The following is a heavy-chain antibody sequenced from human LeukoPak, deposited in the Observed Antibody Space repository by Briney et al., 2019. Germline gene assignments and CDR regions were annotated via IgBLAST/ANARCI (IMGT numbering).Heavy chain of an antibody. CDR1: GFTFSSYA. CDR3: AKGRSEKFRIIAAAGTSD. V-gene: IGHV3-23*01. J-gene: IGHJ4*02. CDR2: ISGSGGST. D-gene: IGHD6-13*01. Sequence: GGSLRLSCAASGFTFSSYAMSWVRQAPGKGLEWVSAISGSGGSTYYADSVKGRFTISRDNSKNTLYLQMNSPRAEDTAVYYCAKGRSEKFRIIAAAGTSDWGQGTLVTVSS.